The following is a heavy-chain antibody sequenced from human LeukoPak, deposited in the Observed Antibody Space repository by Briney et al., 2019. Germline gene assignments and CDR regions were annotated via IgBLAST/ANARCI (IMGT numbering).Heavy chain of an antibody. J-gene: IGHJ6*03. CDR2: INPNSGGT. CDR3: ARDNADSGSYSYYYYYMDV. Sequence: GASVKVSCEASGYTLTGYYMHWVRQAPGQGLEWMGWINPNSGGTNYAQKFQGRVTMTRDTSISTAYMELSRLRSDDTAVYYCARDNADSGSYSYYYYYMDVWGKGTTVTISS. CDR1: GYTLTGYY. V-gene: IGHV1-2*02. D-gene: IGHD1-26*01.